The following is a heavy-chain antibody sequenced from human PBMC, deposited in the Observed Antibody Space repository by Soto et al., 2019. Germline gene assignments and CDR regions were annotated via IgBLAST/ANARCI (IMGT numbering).Heavy chain of an antibody. D-gene: IGHD2-21*02. Sequence: EVQLLESGGGLVQPGGSLRLSCAVSGFTFSTYAMSWVRQAPGKGLEWVSGISGSAANTYYADSAKGRFTISRDNSKNTVDLQMNSLRAEDTAVYYCANGDQRGYYYGMHVWGQGTTVTVSS. J-gene: IGHJ6*02. CDR1: GFTFSTYA. CDR2: ISGSAANT. V-gene: IGHV3-23*01. CDR3: ANGDQRGYYYGMHV.